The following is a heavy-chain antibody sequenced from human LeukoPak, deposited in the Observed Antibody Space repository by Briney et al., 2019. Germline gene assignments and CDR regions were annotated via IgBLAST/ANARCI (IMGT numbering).Heavy chain of an antibody. D-gene: IGHD2-2*01. V-gene: IGHV1-69*04. CDR2: IIPILGIA. Sequence: ASVKVSCKASGGTFSSYAISWVRQAPGQGLEWMGRIIPILGIANYAQKFQGRVTITADKSTSTAYMKLSSLRSEDTAVYYCASPLYCSSTSCSVNYYYYGMDVWGQGTTVTVSS. J-gene: IGHJ6*02. CDR3: ASPLYCSSTSCSVNYYYYGMDV. CDR1: GGTFSSYA.